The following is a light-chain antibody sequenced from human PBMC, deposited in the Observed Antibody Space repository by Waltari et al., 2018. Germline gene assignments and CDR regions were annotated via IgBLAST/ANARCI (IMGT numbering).Light chain of an antibody. CDR3: CSYAGSSTSV. CDR1: SSDVGSYNL. Sequence: QSALTQPASVSGSPGQSITIPCPGTSSDVGSYNLVSWYQQHPGKAPKLMIYEGSKRPSGVSNRFSGSKSGNTASLTISGLQAEDEADYYCCSYAGSSTSVFGGGTKLTVL. V-gene: IGLV2-23*01. J-gene: IGLJ3*02. CDR2: EGS.